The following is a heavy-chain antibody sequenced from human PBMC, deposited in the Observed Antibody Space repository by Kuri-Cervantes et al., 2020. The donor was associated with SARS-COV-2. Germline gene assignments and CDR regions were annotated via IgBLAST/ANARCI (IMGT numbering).Heavy chain of an antibody. V-gene: IGHV1-69*04. Sequence: SVKVSCKASGGTFSSYVISWVRQDPGQGLEWMGRIIPILGIANYAQKFQGRVTITADKSTSTAYMGLSSVRYEDTDVYYCASSRGENLDYWGQGTLVTVSS. D-gene: IGHD3-10*01. CDR2: IIPILGIA. J-gene: IGHJ4*02. CDR3: ASSRGENLDY. CDR1: GGTFSSYV.